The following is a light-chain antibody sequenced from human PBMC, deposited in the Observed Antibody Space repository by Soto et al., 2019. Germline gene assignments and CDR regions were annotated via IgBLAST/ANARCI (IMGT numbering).Light chain of an antibody. Sequence: QSALTQPRSVSGSPGQSVTISCTGTSSDVGTYNYVSWYQLHPGKAPKLMIYDVNKRPSGVPDRFSGSKSGNTASLTISGLQAEDEADYYCCSYVGSYTLIFGGGTKVTVL. V-gene: IGLV2-11*01. CDR1: SSDVGTYNY. CDR2: DVN. J-gene: IGLJ2*01. CDR3: CSYVGSYTLI.